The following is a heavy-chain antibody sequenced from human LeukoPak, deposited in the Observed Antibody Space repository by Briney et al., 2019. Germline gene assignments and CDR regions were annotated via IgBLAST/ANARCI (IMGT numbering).Heavy chain of an antibody. CDR3: ARYELGVWAFDY. CDR2: FDPEDGET. Sequence: GASVKVSCKVSGYTLTELSMHWVRQAPGKGLEWMGGFDPEDGETIYAQKFQGRVTMTEDTSTDTAYMDLSSLRSEDTAVYYCARYELGVWAFDYWGQGTLVIVSS. V-gene: IGHV1-24*01. J-gene: IGHJ4*02. CDR1: GYTLTELS. D-gene: IGHD3-16*01.